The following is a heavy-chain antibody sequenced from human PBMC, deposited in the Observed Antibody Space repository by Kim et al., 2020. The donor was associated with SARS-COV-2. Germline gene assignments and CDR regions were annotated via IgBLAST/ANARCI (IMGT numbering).Heavy chain of an antibody. V-gene: IGHV1-69*13. CDR1: GGTFSSYA. CDR3: ASLGGFPRAAAGTRWFDP. D-gene: IGHD6-13*01. J-gene: IGHJ5*02. Sequence: SVKVSCKASGGTFSSYAISWVRQAPGQGLEWMGGIIPIFGTANYAQKFQGRVTITADESTSTAYMELSSLRSEDTAVYYCASLGGFPRAAAGTRWFDPWGQGTLVTVSS. CDR2: IIPIFGTA.